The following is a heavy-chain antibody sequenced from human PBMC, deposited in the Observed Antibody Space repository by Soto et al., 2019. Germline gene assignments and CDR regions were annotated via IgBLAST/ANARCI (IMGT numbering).Heavy chain of an antibody. J-gene: IGHJ4*02. CDR3: ATLPLEDFDY. Sequence: PGGSLRLSCAASGFTFSSYAMHWVRQAPGKGLEWVAVISYDGSNKYYADSVKGRFTISRDNSKNTLYLQMNSLRAEDAAVYYCATLPLEDFDYWGQGTRVTVAS. V-gene: IGHV3-30-3*01. CDR2: ISYDGSNK. CDR1: GFTFSSYA.